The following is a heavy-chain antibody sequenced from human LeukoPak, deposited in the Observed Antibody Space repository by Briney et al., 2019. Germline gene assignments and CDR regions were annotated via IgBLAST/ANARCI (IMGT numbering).Heavy chain of an antibody. Sequence: GGSLRLSCAASGFTFSSYWMSWVRQAPGKGLEWVANIKQDGSEKYYVDSVKGRFTISRDNAKNSLYLQMNSLRAEDTALYYCAKGYYGSGTGSFDYWGQGTLVTVSS. J-gene: IGHJ4*02. V-gene: IGHV3-7*03. D-gene: IGHD3-10*01. CDR2: IKQDGSEK. CDR3: AKGYYGSGTGSFDY. CDR1: GFTFSSYW.